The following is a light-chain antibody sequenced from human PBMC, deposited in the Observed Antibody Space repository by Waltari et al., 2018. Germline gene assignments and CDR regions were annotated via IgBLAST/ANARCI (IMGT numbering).Light chain of an antibody. CDR2: VAS. Sequence: DLKLTQSPSSMSASVGETVTISCRASHGIRDDLGWYQQKPGKAPKRLIYVASNLQSGVPSRFSGSGSGTDFTLTIFSLQSEDFATYFCLQYNTYPLTFGGGTKVEI. J-gene: IGKJ4*01. CDR1: HGIRDD. CDR3: LQYNTYPLT. V-gene: IGKV1-17*01.